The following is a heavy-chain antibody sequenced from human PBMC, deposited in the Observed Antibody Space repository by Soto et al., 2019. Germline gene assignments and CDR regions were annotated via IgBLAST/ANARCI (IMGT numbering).Heavy chain of an antibody. D-gene: IGHD1-1*01. CDR1: GFTFSGYN. Sequence: EVQLVESGGGLVQPGGSLRLSCAASGFTFSGYNMNWVRQAPGKGLEWISCIKSDSSGTWYADSVKGRFTMSRDNAKNSLYLQMNSLRDEETAVYFCARDSNWSSDYWGQGTLVAVSS. CDR2: IKSDSSGT. V-gene: IGHV3-48*02. J-gene: IGHJ4*02. CDR3: ARDSNWSSDY.